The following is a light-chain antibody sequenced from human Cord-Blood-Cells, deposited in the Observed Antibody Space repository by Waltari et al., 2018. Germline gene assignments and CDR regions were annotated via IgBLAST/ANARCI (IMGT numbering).Light chain of an antibody. CDR3: CSYAGSDVV. V-gene: IGLV2-11*01. CDR1: SSDVGGYNY. Sequence: QSALTQPRSVSGSPGQSVTISCTGTSSDVGGYNYVSWYQQHPGKAPKLMIYDVSKGPSGVPDRFSGSKSGNTASLTISGLQAEDEADYYCCSYAGSDVVFGGGTKLTVL. J-gene: IGLJ2*01. CDR2: DVS.